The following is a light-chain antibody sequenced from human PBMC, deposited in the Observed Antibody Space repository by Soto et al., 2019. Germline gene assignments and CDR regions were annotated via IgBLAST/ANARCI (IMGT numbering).Light chain of an antibody. CDR1: DSDIGGYNF. V-gene: IGLV2-8*01. CDR2: EVI. CDR3: SSYTSSSTL. J-gene: IGLJ1*01. Sequence: QSALTQPPSASGSPGQSVTISCAGTDSDIGGYNFVSWYQQHPGKAPKLMIYEVIKRPSGVPDRFSGSKSGNTASLTVSGLHTEDEAEYYCSSYTSSSTLFGTGTKVTVL.